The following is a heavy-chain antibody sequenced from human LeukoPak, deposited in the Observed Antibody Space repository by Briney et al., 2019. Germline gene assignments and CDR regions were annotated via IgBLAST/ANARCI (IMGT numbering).Heavy chain of an antibody. CDR1: GFTFSSYS. Sequence: GGSLRLSCAASGFTFSSYSMNWVRQAPGKGLEWVSSISSSSSYIYYADSVKGRFTISRDNSKNTLYLQMNSLRAEDTAVYYCAKEDVSSRYTDWYFDLWGRGTLVTVSS. J-gene: IGHJ2*01. V-gene: IGHV3-21*01. CDR3: AKEDVSSRYTDWYFDL. D-gene: IGHD6-13*01. CDR2: ISSSSSYI.